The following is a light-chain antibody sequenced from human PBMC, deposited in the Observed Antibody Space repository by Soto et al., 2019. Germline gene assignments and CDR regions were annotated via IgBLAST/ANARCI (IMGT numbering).Light chain of an antibody. CDR1: QSVRGY. CDR3: QQRGDWPPIT. V-gene: IGKV3-11*01. CDR2: DTS. Sequence: EIVLAHAPSTLALSPGEGAAVACSASQSVRGYLAWYQQKPGQAPRLLIYDTSNRAAGIPPRFSGSGSGTDFTLTISSLEPEDFAVYYCQQRGDWPPITFGQGTRLEIK. J-gene: IGKJ5*01.